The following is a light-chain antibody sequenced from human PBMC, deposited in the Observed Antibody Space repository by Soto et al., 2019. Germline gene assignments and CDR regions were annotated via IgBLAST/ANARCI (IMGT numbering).Light chain of an antibody. J-gene: IGLJ2*01. CDR1: SSDVGGFNY. CDR2: DVT. Sequence: QSALTQPRSVSGSPGQSVTISCTGTSSDVGGFNYVSWYQQHPGKAPQLMIYDVTKRPSGVPDRFSGSKSGYTASLTISGLQAADEADYYCQSFDTSLGRSVFGGGTKLTVL. CDR3: QSFDTSLGRSV. V-gene: IGLV2-11*01.